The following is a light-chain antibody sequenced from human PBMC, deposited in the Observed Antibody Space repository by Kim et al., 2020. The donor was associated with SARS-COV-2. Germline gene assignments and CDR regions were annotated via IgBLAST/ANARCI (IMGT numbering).Light chain of an antibody. CDR3: NSRDNSGDHVV. Sequence: SSELTQDPAVSVALGQTVRLTCQGDSLRNYYATWYQQRPGQAPTLVLYGKYDRPSGIPDRFSGSASGNTASLTIPGAQAEDEADYYCNSRDNSGDHVVFG. V-gene: IGLV3-19*01. CDR1: SLRNYY. CDR2: GKY. J-gene: IGLJ3*02.